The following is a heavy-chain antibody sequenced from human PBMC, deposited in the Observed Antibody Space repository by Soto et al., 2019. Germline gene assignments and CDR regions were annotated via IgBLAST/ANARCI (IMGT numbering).Heavy chain of an antibody. Sequence: QVQLQESGPGLVKPSQTLSLTCIVSGGSISSNGYYWNWIRQHPGKGLEWIGYIYHSGSTYYNPSLKSRATISLDTSKNRFSLNLRSVTVADTAMYYCARDGGTAMVLDPWGQGILVTVSS. D-gene: IGHD5-18*01. J-gene: IGHJ5*02. V-gene: IGHV4-31*03. CDR1: GGSISSNGYY. CDR3: ARDGGTAMVLDP. CDR2: IYHSGST.